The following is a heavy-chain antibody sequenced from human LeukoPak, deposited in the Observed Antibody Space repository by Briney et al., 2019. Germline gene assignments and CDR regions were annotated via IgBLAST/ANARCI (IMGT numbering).Heavy chain of an antibody. Sequence: ASVKVSCKASGYIFTRYGINWVRQAPGQGLEWMGWISTYNGNTNYAQKFQGRVTMTTDTSTSTAYMELRSLRSDDTAVYYCARAYYDYVWGGYRNFDYWGQGALVTVSS. D-gene: IGHD3-16*02. CDR1: GYIFTRYG. CDR3: ARAYYDYVWGGYRNFDY. CDR2: ISTYNGNT. V-gene: IGHV1-18*01. J-gene: IGHJ4*02.